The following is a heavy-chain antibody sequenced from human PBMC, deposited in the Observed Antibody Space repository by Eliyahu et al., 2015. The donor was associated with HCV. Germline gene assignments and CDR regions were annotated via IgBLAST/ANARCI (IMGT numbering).Heavy chain of an antibody. CDR2: IIPIFGTA. CDR1: GGTFSSYA. J-gene: IGHJ6*02. D-gene: IGHD2-15*01. CDR3: ARDPVTRMVGYCSGGSCYSGNYYYYGMDV. V-gene: IGHV1-69*01. Sequence: QVQLVQSGAEVKKPGSSVKVSCKASGGTFSSYAISWVRQAPGQGLEWMGGIIPIFGTANYAQKFQGRVTITADESTSTAYMELSSLRSEDTAVYYCARDPVTRMVGYCSGGSCYSGNYYYYGMDVWGQGTTVTVSS.